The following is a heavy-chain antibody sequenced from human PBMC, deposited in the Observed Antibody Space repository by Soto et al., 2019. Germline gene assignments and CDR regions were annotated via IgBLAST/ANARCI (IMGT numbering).Heavy chain of an antibody. CDR1: GFTFSSYA. D-gene: IGHD6-13*01. Sequence: GGSLRLSCAASGFTFSSYAMSWIRQAPGKGLEWVSYISSSGSTIYYADSVKGRFTISRDNAKNSLYLQMNSLRAEDTAVYYCARVEEGSSWYYYYYYGMDVWGQGTTVTVSS. CDR3: ARVEEGSSWYYYYYYGMDV. CDR2: ISSSGSTI. V-gene: IGHV3-11*01. J-gene: IGHJ6*02.